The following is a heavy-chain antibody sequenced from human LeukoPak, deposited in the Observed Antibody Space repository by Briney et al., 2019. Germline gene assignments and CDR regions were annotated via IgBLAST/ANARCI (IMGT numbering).Heavy chain of an antibody. Sequence: GASVKVSCKASGYTFTNSYIHWVRQAPGQVLEWMGLINPDGGNTNYAQNFQGRVTITRDMSTSTAYMELSSLRSEDTAVYYCAARVAGLDYWGQGTLVTVSS. CDR1: GYTFTNSY. D-gene: IGHD6-19*01. V-gene: IGHV1-46*01. CDR2: INPDGGNT. J-gene: IGHJ4*02. CDR3: AARVAGLDY.